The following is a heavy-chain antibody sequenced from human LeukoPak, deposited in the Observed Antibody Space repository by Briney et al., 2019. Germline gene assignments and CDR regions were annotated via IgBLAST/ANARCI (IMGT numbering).Heavy chain of an antibody. Sequence: SETLSLTCAVYGGSFSGNYWSWIRQPPGKGLECIGEINHSGSTNYNPSLKSRVTISVDTSKNQFSLKLSSVTAADTAVYYCARGRGDLTAYYYFDYWGQGTLVTVSS. V-gene: IGHV4-34*01. CDR2: INHSGST. D-gene: IGHD3-9*01. J-gene: IGHJ4*02. CDR1: GGSFSGNY. CDR3: ARGRGDLTAYYYFDY.